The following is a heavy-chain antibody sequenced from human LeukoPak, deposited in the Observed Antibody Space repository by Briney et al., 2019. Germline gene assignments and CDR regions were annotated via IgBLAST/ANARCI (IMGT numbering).Heavy chain of an antibody. CDR2: SSASSSDV. J-gene: IGHJ3*02. V-gene: IGHV3-48*01. CDR3: ARGRDHAFDI. CDR1: GLAFSSSA. Sequence: GGSLRLSCAASGLAFSSSAMNWVRQTPGKGLQWLSYSSASSSDVYYADSVKGRFTISRDNAKSSLYLQMNSLTAEDTAIYFCARGRDHAFDIWGQGTRVTVSS.